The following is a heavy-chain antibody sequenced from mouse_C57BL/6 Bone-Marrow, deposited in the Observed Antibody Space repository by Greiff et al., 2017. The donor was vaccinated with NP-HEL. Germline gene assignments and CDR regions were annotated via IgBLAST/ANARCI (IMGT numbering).Heavy chain of an antibody. V-gene: IGHV1-64*01. CDR1: GYTFTSYW. J-gene: IGHJ1*03. Sequence: QVQLQQPGAELVKPGASVKLSCKASGYTFTSYWMHWVKQRPGQGLEWIGMIHPNSGSTTYNEKFKSKATLTVDKSSSTAYMQLSSLTSEDSAVYYCARRTFHYYGSSYWYFDVWGTGTTVTVSS. D-gene: IGHD1-1*01. CDR2: IHPNSGST. CDR3: ARRTFHYYGSSYWYFDV.